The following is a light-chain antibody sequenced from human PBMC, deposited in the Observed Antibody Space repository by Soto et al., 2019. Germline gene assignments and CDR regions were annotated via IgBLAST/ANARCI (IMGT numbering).Light chain of an antibody. CDR3: QQRSNWRMT. CDR2: DAS. CDR1: QSVISTH. J-gene: IGKJ5*01. V-gene: IGKV3D-20*02. Sequence: EIVLTQSPGTLSLSPGERATLSCRASQSVISTHLAWYQQKPGQAPRLLIYDASTRATGIPARFSGSGSGTEFTLTISSLQSEDFAVYYCQQRSNWRMTFGQGTRLEI.